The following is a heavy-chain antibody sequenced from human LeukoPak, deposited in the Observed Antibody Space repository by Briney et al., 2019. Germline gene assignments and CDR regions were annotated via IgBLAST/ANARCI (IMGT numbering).Heavy chain of an antibody. CDR2: IRSKAYGRTT. Sequence: PGGSLRVSCTAPGFTLGDYAMSSVRQAPGEGREWVGFIRSKAYGRTTEYAASVKGRFTISRDDSKSIAYLQMNSLKTEDTAVYYCTRGYYDSSGYPDYWGQGTLVTVSS. V-gene: IGHV3-49*04. J-gene: IGHJ4*02. CDR3: TRGYYDSSGYPDY. D-gene: IGHD3-22*01. CDR1: GFTLGDYA.